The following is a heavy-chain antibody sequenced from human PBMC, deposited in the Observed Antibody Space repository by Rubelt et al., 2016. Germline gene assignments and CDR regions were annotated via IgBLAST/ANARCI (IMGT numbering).Heavy chain of an antibody. Sequence: QVQLVPSGAEVKKPGASVKVSCQASGYTFTSYAMHWVRQAPRHRLAWMGWINAGTRNTKYSQKFQGRVTITRDTSASTAYMELSSLRSEDTAVYYCARSKDTAMVTDADWYFDLWGRGTLVTVSS. D-gene: IGHD5-18*01. CDR1: GYTFTSYA. V-gene: IGHV1-3*01. J-gene: IGHJ2*01. CDR2: INAGTRNT. CDR3: ARSKDTAMVTDADWYFDL.